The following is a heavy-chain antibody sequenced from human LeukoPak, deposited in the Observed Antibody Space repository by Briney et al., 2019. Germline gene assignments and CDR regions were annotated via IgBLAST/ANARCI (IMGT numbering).Heavy chain of an antibody. J-gene: IGHJ4*02. V-gene: IGHV4-59*08. D-gene: IGHD1-26*01. Sequence: SETLSLPCTVSGGSISTDYWSWIRQPPGKGLEWIGDIYYSGSTNYNPSLKSRVTISVDTSKNQFSLRLSSVTAADTAVYYSARLASGSYGPLTPFDYWGQGTLVTVSS. CDR2: IYYSGST. CDR3: ARLASGSYGPLTPFDY. CDR1: GGSISTDY.